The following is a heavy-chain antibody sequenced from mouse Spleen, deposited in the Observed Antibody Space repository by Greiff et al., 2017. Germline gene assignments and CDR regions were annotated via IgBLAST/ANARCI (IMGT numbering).Heavy chain of an antibody. D-gene: IGHD2-14*01. V-gene: IGHV1-52*01. J-gene: IGHJ4*01. CDR2: IDPSDSET. CDR3: ARNYRYDEGYYYAMDY. CDR1: GYTFTSYW. Sequence: VQLQQPGAELVRPGSSVKLSCKASGYTFTSYWMHWVKQRPIQGLEWIGNIDPSDSETHYNQKFKDKATLTVDKSSSTAYMQLSSLTSEDSAVYYCARNYRYDEGYYYAMDYWGQGTSVTVSS.